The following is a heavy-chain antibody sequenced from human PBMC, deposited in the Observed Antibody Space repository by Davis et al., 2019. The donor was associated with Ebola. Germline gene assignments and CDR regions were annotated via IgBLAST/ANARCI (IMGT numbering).Heavy chain of an antibody. Sequence: GGSLRLSCAASGFTFSDYYMSWIRQAPGKGLEWVSYISSSGSTIYYADSVKGRFTISRDNAKNSLYLQMNSLRAEDTAVYYCARDPRGIAVAGKMAGEDYWGQGTLVTVSS. D-gene: IGHD6-19*01. CDR3: ARDPRGIAVAGKMAGEDY. CDR1: GFTFSDYY. J-gene: IGHJ4*02. CDR2: ISSSGSTI. V-gene: IGHV3-11*04.